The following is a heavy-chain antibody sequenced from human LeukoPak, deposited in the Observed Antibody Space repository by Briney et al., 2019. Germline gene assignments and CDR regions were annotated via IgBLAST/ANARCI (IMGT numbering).Heavy chain of an antibody. CDR2: IYPRGSA. J-gene: IGHJ3*01. Sequence: SETLSLTCVVSGDSLSSAGFSWSWLRQPPGKGLEWIGYIYPRGSAYYNPSLKSRVTILVDMSNNQFSLKLNSVTAADTAVYYCARSGGDLDAFHVWGQGTMVTVSS. V-gene: IGHV4-30-2*01. CDR1: GDSLSSAGFS. D-gene: IGHD2-21*02. CDR3: ARSGGDLDAFHV.